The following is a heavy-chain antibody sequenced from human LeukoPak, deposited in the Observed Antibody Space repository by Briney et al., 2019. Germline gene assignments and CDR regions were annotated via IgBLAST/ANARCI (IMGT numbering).Heavy chain of an antibody. CDR1: GYTFTGYY. V-gene: IGHV1-2*06. D-gene: IGHD1-26*01. J-gene: IGHJ4*02. CDR2: INPNSGGT. Sequence: GASVKVSCRASGYTFTGYYMSWVRQAPGQGLEWMGRINPNSGGTNYAQRFQGRVTMTRDTSINTAYMELGWLRSDDTAMYYCARDRGRWELQALPDHWGQGTLVTISS. CDR3: ARDRGRWELQALPDH.